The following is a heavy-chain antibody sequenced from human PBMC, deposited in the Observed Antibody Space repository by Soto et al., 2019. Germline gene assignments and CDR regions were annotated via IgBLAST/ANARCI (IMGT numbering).Heavy chain of an antibody. D-gene: IGHD1-7*01. CDR1: GDALNIGGYY. CDR3: ARDGHSNWNYLDP. Sequence: QVQLQESGPGLVKPSQTLSLTCSVSGDALNIGGYYWTWIRQRPGKGLEWLGYIYHTGKTYYNPSLESRLGMSIDTSKNQFSLRLSSVTVADMAVYYCARDGHSNWNYLDPWRQGMLVTVSS. J-gene: IGHJ5*02. V-gene: IGHV4-31*03. CDR2: IYHTGKT.